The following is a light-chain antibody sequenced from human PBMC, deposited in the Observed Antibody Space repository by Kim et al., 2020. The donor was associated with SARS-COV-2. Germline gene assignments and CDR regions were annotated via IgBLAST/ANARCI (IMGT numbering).Light chain of an antibody. Sequence: GQTVRITCQGDSLRNYYASWHQQKPGQAPVLVIYGKNNRPSGIPDRFSGSSSGDTASLTITGAQAEDQADYYCNSRDSSGNHLGVVFGGGTKLTVL. J-gene: IGLJ2*01. CDR1: SLRNYY. CDR3: NSRDSSGNHLGVV. CDR2: GKN. V-gene: IGLV3-19*01.